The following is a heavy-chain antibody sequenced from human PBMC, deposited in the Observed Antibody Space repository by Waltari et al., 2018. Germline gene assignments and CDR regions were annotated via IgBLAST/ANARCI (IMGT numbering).Heavy chain of an antibody. CDR3: ARALPGEITVYDY. J-gene: IGHJ4*02. D-gene: IGHD3-10*01. CDR2: IKQDESEK. V-gene: IGHV3-7*01. CDR1: GFTFSTHW. Sequence: EVQLVESGGDLVQPGGSLRLSCVASGFTFSTHWMSWVRQAPGKGLELVANIKQDESEKYYVDSVKGRFTISRDNTKNSVYLQMNSLRAEDTAVYYCARALPGEITVYDYWAQGALVTVSS.